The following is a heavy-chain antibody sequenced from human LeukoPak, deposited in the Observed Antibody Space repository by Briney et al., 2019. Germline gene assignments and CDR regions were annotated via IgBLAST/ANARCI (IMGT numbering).Heavy chain of an antibody. CDR2: IYYSGST. Sequence: SETLSLTCAVSGGSISSGGYSWSWIRQPPGKGLEWIGYIYYSGSTNYNPSLESRITISVDTSKNLFSLKLSSVTAADTAVYYCARGDGYHIWWGQGALVTVSS. D-gene: IGHD5-24*01. V-gene: IGHV4-61*08. CDR3: ARGDGYHIW. J-gene: IGHJ4*02. CDR1: GGSISSGGYS.